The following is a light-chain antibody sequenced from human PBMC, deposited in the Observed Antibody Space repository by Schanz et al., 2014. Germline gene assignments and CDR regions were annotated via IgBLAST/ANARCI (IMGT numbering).Light chain of an antibody. Sequence: EIVMTQSPATLSVSPGERATLSCRASQSVSSNLAWYQQKPGQAPRLLMYGASSRATGIPDRFSGSGSGTDFTLTISRLEPEDFAVYYCQQYGSSPGTFGQGTKLEIK. CDR2: GAS. CDR3: QQYGSSPGT. J-gene: IGKJ2*01. V-gene: IGKV3-20*01. CDR1: QSVSSN.